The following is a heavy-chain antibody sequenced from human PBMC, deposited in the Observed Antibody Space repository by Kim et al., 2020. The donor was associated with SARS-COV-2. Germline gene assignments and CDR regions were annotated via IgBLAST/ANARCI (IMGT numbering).Heavy chain of an antibody. D-gene: IGHD2-2*01. CDR1: GFPFTNYW. CDR3: VRGTRGYNGMDV. Sequence: GSLRLSCAVSGFPFTNYWMHWVRQLPEKGLVWVSRIDTNGDSIMYADSVKGRFTISRDDATNTLYLEMNSLRAEDTAVYYCVRGTRGYNGMDVWGQGTTVSVSS. CDR2: IDTNGDSI. V-gene: IGHV3-74*03. J-gene: IGHJ6*02.